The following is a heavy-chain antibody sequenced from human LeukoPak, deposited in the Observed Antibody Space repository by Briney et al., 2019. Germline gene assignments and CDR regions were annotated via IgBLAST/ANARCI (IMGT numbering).Heavy chain of an antibody. CDR3: ARGVPTGYYTSCYDY. CDR2: ISSSGTTI. V-gene: IGHV3-48*03. D-gene: IGHD3/OR15-3a*01. CDR1: GLTFSSYE. J-gene: IGHJ4*02. Sequence: GGSLRLSCAASGLTFSSYEMNWVRQAPGKGLERVSYISSSGTTIYYADSVKGRFTISRDNAKNSLYLQMNSLRAEDTAVYYCARGVPTGYYTSCYDYWGQGTLVTASS.